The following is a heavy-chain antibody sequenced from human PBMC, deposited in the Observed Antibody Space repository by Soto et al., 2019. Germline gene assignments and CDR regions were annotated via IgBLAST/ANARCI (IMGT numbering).Heavy chain of an antibody. D-gene: IGHD3-3*01. V-gene: IGHV2-5*02. CDR3: AHRVLRTVFGLVTTTAIYFDF. Sequence: QITLNESGPTVVRPTETLTLTCRFSGFSLTTSGVGVGWVRQSPGKAPEWVALIYWDDDKRYSESLKGRLTITKDTSKNQVVLTVANLDPTDTATYYCAHRVLRTVFGLVTTTAIYFDFWGQGTPVAVSS. J-gene: IGHJ4*02. CDR2: IYWDDDK. CDR1: GFSLTTSGVG.